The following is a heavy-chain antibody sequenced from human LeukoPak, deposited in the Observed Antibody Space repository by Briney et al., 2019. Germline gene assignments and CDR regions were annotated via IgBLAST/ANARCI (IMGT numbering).Heavy chain of an antibody. CDR1: GYTFTSYG. Sequence: ALVKVSSKASGYTFTSYGISWVRQAPGQGLEWLGWISAYNSNTNYAQKLQGRVTMTTDTSTSTAYMELRSLRSDDTAVYYCARDGPPSSWYSNGYYFDYWGQGTLVTVSS. CDR3: ARDGPPSSWYSNGYYFDY. D-gene: IGHD6-13*01. J-gene: IGHJ4*02. CDR2: ISAYNSNT. V-gene: IGHV1-18*01.